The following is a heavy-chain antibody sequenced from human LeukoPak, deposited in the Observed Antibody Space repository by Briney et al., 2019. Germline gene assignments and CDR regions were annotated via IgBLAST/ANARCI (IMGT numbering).Heavy chain of an antibody. D-gene: IGHD2-21*01. CDR3: ARSLWPEDY. CDR1: GFAFSSYW. V-gene: IGHV3-7*01. CDR2: INQDGNSQ. J-gene: IGHJ4*02. Sequence: PGGSLRLSCEASGFAFSSYWASWVRQAPGKGLEWEANINQDGNSQNYVDSVRGRFTISKDNAKNSVYLQMNSLRAEDTAVYYCARSLWPEDYWGQGILVTVSS.